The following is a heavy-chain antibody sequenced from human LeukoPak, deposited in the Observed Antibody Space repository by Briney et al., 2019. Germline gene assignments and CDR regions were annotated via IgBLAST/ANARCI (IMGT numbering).Heavy chain of an antibody. CDR3: ARGDDSGHYDYFDY. Sequence: GGSLRLSCAASGFTVDSNYLGWVRQAPGKGLEWVSTIYTGGNTYYAASVKGRFTISRDFSKNTVFLHMNSLRAEDTAMYYCARGDDSGHYDYFDYWGQGALVTVSS. CDR1: GFTVDSNY. J-gene: IGHJ4*02. CDR2: IYTGGNT. V-gene: IGHV3-53*01. D-gene: IGHD3-22*01.